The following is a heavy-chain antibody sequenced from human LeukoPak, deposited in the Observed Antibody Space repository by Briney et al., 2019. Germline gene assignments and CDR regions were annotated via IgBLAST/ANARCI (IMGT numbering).Heavy chain of an antibody. Sequence: ASVKVSCKASGGTFSSYAISWVRQAPGQGLEWMGGIIPIFGTANYAQKFQGRVTITADEFTSTAYMELSSLRSEDTAVYYCASSAIYGDYVRFDYWGQGTLVTVSS. CDR3: ASSAIYGDYVRFDY. D-gene: IGHD4-17*01. J-gene: IGHJ4*02. CDR1: GGTFSSYA. CDR2: IIPIFGTA. V-gene: IGHV1-69*13.